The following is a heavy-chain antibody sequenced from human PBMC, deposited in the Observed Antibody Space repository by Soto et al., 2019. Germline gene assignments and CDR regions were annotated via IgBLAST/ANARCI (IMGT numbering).Heavy chain of an antibody. D-gene: IGHD2-2*01. CDR2: INPINGDT. CDR3: ARDGALKGYQLLSNGMDV. J-gene: IGHJ6*02. CDR1: GYTLIGYF. Sequence: ASVNVSCKASGYTLIGYFIHWVRQAPGQGLEWMGWINPINGDTKYAQKFQGRVTMTRDTSISTAYMELTRLRSDDTAVFYCARDGALKGYQLLSNGMDVWGQGTTVTVSS. V-gene: IGHV1-2*02.